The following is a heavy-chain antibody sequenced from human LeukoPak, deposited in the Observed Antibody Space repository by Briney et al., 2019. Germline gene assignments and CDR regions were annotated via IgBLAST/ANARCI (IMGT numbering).Heavy chain of an antibody. CDR3: ARDPVLLWFGESREINWFDP. D-gene: IGHD3-10*01. CDR1: GYTFTSYG. Sequence: ASVTVSCKASGYTFTSYGISWVRQAPGQGLEWMGWISAYNGNTNYAQKLQGRVTMTTDTSTCTAYMELRSLRSDDTAAYYCARDPVLLWFGESREINWFDPWGQGTLVTVSS. J-gene: IGHJ5*02. V-gene: IGHV1-18*04. CDR2: ISAYNGNT.